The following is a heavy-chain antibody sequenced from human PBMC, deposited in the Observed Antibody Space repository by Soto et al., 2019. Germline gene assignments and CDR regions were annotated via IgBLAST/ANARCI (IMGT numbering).Heavy chain of an antibody. CDR2: INAGNGNT. J-gene: IGHJ4*02. V-gene: IGHV1-3*05. Sequence: QVQLVQSGAEEKKPGASVKVSCKASGYTFTGYAMHWVRQAPGQRLEWMGWINAGNGNTKYSQKFQGRVTITRDTSASTAYMELSSLRSEDTAVYDCARALALPADYDYWGQGTLVTVSS. CDR3: ARALALPADYDY. D-gene: IGHD2-21*02. CDR1: GYTFTGYA.